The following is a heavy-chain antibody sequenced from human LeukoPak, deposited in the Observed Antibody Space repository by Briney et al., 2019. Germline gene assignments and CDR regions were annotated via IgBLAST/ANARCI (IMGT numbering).Heavy chain of an antibody. D-gene: IGHD3-22*01. CDR2: INHSGST. Sequence: GSLRLSCAASGFTFSSYWMSWIRQPPGKGLEWIGEINHSGSTNYNPSLKGRVTISVDTSKNQFSLKLSSVTAADTAVYYCARVGALGYYDSSGYYPTENWGQGTLVTVSS. J-gene: IGHJ4*02. CDR3: ARVGALGYYDSSGYYPTEN. CDR1: GFTFSSYW. V-gene: IGHV4-34*01.